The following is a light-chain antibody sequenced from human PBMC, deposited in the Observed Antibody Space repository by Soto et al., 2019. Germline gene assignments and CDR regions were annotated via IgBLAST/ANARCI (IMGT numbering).Light chain of an antibody. CDR2: DVN. V-gene: IGLV2-11*01. J-gene: IGLJ2*01. CDR3: SSYAGNYTLD. Sequence: QSALTQPRSVSGSPGQSVTIPCTGTSSDVGTYNSVSWYQQHPGKATKLMIYDVNKRPSGVPDRFSGSMSGNTASLTISGLQADDEADYHCSSYAGNYTLDFGGGTKLTVL. CDR1: SSDVGTYNS.